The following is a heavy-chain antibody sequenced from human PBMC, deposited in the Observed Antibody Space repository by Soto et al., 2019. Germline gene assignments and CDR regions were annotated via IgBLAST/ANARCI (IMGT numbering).Heavy chain of an antibody. D-gene: IGHD3-10*01. CDR1: GGSISSSSYY. V-gene: IGHV4-39*01. CDR2: IYYSGST. CDR3: ARQVITMVRGVIWYFDY. J-gene: IGHJ4*02. Sequence: PSETLSLTCTVSGGSISSSSYYWGWIRQPPGKGLEWIGSIYYSGSTYYNPSLKSRVTISVDTSKNQFSLKLSSVTAADTAVYYCARQVITMVRGVIWYFDYWGQGTLVTVSS.